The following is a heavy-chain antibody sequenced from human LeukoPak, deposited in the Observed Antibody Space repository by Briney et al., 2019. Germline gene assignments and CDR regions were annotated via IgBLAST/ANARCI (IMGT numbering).Heavy chain of an antibody. J-gene: IGHJ4*02. D-gene: IGHD1-26*01. CDR2: IYYSGST. V-gene: IGHV4-61*01. CDR3: ARESRYSGSH. CDR1: GGSVSSGSYY. Sequence: SETLTLTCTVSGGSVSSGSYYWSWIRQPPGKGLEWIEYIYYSGSTNYNPSLKSRVTISVDTSKNQFSLKLSSVTAADTAVYYCARESRYSGSHWGQGTLVTVSS.